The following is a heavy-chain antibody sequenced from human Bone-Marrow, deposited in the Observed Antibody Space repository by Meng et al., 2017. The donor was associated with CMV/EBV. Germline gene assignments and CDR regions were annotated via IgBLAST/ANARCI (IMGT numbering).Heavy chain of an antibody. CDR3: ARDFHGDYPDY. V-gene: IGHV1-2*02. CDR2: INPNSGGT. J-gene: IGHJ4*02. CDR1: GYTVTGYY. D-gene: IGHD4-17*01. Sequence: CKASGYTVTGYYMHWVRQAPGQGLEWMGWINPNSGGTNYAQKSQGRVTMTRDTSISTAYMELSRLRSDDTAVYYCARDFHGDYPDYWGQGTLVTVSS.